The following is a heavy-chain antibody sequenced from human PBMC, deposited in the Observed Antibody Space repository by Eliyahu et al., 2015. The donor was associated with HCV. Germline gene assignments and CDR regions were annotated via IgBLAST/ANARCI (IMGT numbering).Heavy chain of an antibody. Sequence: QVQLQESGPGLVKPSETLSLTCTVSGGSIVSYYWSWVRQPPGKGLEGIGYIHYSGSTHYNPSLKSRVTISIDTSKNHFSLKLTSVTAADTAVYYCASGGGGIAVAGTGGWFDPWGQGTLVTVSS. CDR3: ASGGGGIAVAGTGGWFDP. D-gene: IGHD6-19*01. J-gene: IGHJ5*02. CDR1: GGSIVSYY. V-gene: IGHV4-59*01. CDR2: IHYSGST.